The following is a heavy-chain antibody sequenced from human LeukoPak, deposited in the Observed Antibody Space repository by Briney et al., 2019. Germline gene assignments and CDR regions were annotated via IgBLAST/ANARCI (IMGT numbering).Heavy chain of an antibody. CDR3: ITPLPYSAQ. V-gene: IGHV3-15*07. J-gene: IGHJ4*02. CDR1: GFTFNSFN. CDR2: IKPKTDGETT. Sequence: PGGSLRLSCAASGFTFNSFNMNWIRQAPGKGLEWVGRIKPKTDGETTEYAAPVKDRFSISRDDSKSMMYLQMNSLKTEDTAVYYCITPLPYSAQGGQGTLVTVSS. D-gene: IGHD2-21*01.